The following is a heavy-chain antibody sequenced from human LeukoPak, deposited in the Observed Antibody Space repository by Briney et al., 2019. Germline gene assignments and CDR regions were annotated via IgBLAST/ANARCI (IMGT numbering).Heavy chain of an antibody. CDR2: ISGSGGST. V-gene: IGHV3-23*01. CDR3: AKDHEDGYNYY. CDR1: GFTFSSYW. D-gene: IGHD5-24*01. Sequence: GGSLRLSCAASGFTFSSYWMSWVRQAPGKGLEWVSAISGSGGSTYYADSVKGRFTISRDNSKNTLYLQMNSLRAEDTAVYYCAKDHEDGYNYYWGQGTLVTVSS. J-gene: IGHJ4*02.